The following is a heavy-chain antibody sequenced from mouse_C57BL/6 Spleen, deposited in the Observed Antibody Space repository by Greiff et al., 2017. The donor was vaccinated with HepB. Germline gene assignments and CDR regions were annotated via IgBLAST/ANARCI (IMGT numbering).Heavy chain of an antibody. CDR1: GHTFTDYE. CDR2: IDPETGGT. J-gene: IGHJ2*01. CDR3: TRGNWFVLDY. D-gene: IGHD4-1*01. V-gene: IGHV1-15*01. Sequence: VQLQQSGAELVRPGASVTLSCKASGHTFTDYEMHWVKQTPVHGLEWIGAIDPETGGTAYNQKFKGKAILTADKSSSTAYMELRSLTSEDSAVYYCTRGNWFVLDYWGQGTTLTVSS.